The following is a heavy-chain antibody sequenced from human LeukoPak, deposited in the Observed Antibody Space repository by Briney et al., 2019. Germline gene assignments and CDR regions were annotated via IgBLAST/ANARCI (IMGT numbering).Heavy chain of an antibody. CDR2: IYYSGNT. V-gene: IGHV4-39*07. D-gene: IGHD3-10*01. CDR1: GGSISSSSYY. CDR3: ARNSKGTYYYGSGKYSFFDY. J-gene: IGHJ4*02. Sequence: SETLSLTCTVSGGSISSSSYYWGWIRQPPGKGLEWIGSIYYSGNTYYNPSLKSRVTISVDTSKNQFSLKLSSVTAADTAVYYCARNSKGTYYYGSGKYSFFDYWGQGTLVTVSS.